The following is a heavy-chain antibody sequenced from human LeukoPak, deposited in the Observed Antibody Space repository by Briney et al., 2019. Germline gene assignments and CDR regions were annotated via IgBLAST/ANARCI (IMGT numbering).Heavy chain of an antibody. V-gene: IGHV3-13*01. CDR2: IGTAGDT. J-gene: IGHJ3*02. Sequence: GGSLRLSCAASGFTFSSYDMHWVRQATGKGLEWVSAIGTAGDTYYPGSVKGRFTISRENAKNSLYLQMNSLRAGDTAVYYCARAGLAYDSSGYYLRDDAFDIWGQGTTVTVSS. D-gene: IGHD3-22*01. CDR3: ARAGLAYDSSGYYLRDDAFDI. CDR1: GFTFSSYD.